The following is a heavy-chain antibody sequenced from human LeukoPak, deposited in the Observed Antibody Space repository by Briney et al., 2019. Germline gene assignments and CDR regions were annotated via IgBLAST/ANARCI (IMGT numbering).Heavy chain of an antibody. J-gene: IGHJ4*02. CDR1: GYTLTSYD. CDR2: LNPNSGNT. V-gene: IGHV1-8*01. CDR3: ARGPKLLVY. Sequence: ASVKVSSKASGYTLTSYDINWVRQATGQGLEWMGWLNPNSGNTGYAQKFQGRVTMTRNTSISTAYMELSSLRSEDTAVYYCARGPKLLVYWGQGTLVTVSS. D-gene: IGHD1-26*01.